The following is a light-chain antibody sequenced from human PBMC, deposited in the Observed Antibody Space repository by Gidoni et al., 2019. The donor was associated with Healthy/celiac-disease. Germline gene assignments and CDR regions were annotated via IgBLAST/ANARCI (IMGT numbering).Light chain of an antibody. Sequence: DIVMTQSPLSLHVTLGEPASISCRSSQSLLHSNGYNYLDWYLQKPGQSPQLLIYLGSNRASGVPDRFSGSGSGTDFTLKISRVEAEDVGVYYCMQALQTPYTFGQGTKLEIK. CDR3: MQALQTPYT. J-gene: IGKJ2*01. CDR2: LGS. CDR1: QSLLHSNGYNY. V-gene: IGKV2-28*01.